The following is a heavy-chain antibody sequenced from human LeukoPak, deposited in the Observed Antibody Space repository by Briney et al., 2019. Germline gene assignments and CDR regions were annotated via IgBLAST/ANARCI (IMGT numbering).Heavy chain of an antibody. Sequence: PSETLSLTCTVSGGSISSGSYYWSWIRQPAGKGLEWIGRIYTSGSTNYNPSLKSRVTISVDTSKNQFSLKLSSVTAADTAVYYCASEVIAVAAALGFGYYYYMDVWGKGTTVTVSS. D-gene: IGHD6-19*01. CDR1: GGSISSGSYY. V-gene: IGHV4-61*02. CDR3: ASEVIAVAAALGFGYYYYMDV. J-gene: IGHJ6*03. CDR2: IYTSGST.